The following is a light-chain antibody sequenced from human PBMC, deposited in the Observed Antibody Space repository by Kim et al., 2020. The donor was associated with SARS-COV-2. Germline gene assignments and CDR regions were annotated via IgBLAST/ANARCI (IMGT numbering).Light chain of an antibody. J-gene: IGKJ2*01. CDR3: QQYNNWPTYT. Sequence: EIVMTQSPATLSVSPGERATLSCRASQSVSSNLAWYQQKPRQAPRLLIYGASTRATGIPARFSGSGSGTEFTLTISSRQSEDFAVYYCQQYNNWPTYTFGQGTKLEI. V-gene: IGKV3-15*01. CDR1: QSVSSN. CDR2: GAS.